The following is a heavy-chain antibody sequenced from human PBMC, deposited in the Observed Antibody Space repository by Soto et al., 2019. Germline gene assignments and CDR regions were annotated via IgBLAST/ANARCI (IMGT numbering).Heavy chain of an antibody. CDR1: GYTFTSYY. D-gene: IGHD6-6*01. V-gene: IGHV1-18*04. CDR2: ISAYNGNT. Sequence: QVQLVQSGAEVKKPGASVKVSCKASGYTFTSYYMHWARQAPGQGLEWMGWISAYNGNTNYAQKLQGRVTMTTDTSTSTAYMELRSLRSDDTAVYYCARDSAYREYSSSSLDYWGQGTLVTVSS. J-gene: IGHJ4*02. CDR3: ARDSAYREYSSSSLDY.